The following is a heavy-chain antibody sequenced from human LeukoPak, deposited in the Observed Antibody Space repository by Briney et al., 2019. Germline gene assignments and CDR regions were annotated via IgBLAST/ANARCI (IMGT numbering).Heavy chain of an antibody. CDR3: ARDYQYCSGGSCYSGLDP. D-gene: IGHD2-15*01. Sequence: GGSLRLSCAASGFTVSSNYMSWVRQAPGKGLEWVSVIHSGGSTYYADSVKGRFTISRDNSKNTLYLQMNSLRAEDTAVYYCARDYQYCSGGSCYSGLDPWGQGTLVTVSS. CDR1: GFTVSSNY. V-gene: IGHV3-53*01. J-gene: IGHJ5*02. CDR2: IHSGGST.